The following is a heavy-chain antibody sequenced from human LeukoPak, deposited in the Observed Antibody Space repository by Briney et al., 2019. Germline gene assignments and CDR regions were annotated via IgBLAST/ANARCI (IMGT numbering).Heavy chain of an antibody. CDR3: ANLHDKEGY. CDR1: GFTFSSYG. Sequence: GGSLRLSCAASGFTFSSYGMHWVRQAPGKGLEWVAVISYDGSNKYYAGSVKGRFTISRDNSKNTLYLQMNSLRAEDTAVYYCANLHDKEGYWGQGTLVTVSS. J-gene: IGHJ4*02. D-gene: IGHD3-22*01. V-gene: IGHV3-30*18. CDR2: ISYDGSNK.